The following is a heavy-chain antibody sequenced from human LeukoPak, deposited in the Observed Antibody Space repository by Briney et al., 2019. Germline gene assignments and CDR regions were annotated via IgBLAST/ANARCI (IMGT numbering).Heavy chain of an antibody. CDR1: GVSISSYY. V-gene: IGHV4-4*07. D-gene: IGHD3-22*01. CDR2: IYTSGST. J-gene: IGHJ4*02. CDR3: ARDSSGYYTFDY. Sequence: SETLSLTCTGSGVSISSYYWSWMRQPAGKGLEWIGRIYTSGSTNYNPALKSRVTMSVDTSKNQFSLKLSSVTAADTAVYYCARDSSGYYTFDYWGQGTLVTVSS.